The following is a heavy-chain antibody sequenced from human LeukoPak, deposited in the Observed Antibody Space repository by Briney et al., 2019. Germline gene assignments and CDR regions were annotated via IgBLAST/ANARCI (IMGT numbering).Heavy chain of an antibody. D-gene: IGHD3-3*01. CDR3: AILEWFTLDGDWDAFDF. J-gene: IGHJ3*01. CDR1: GGSISSSS. V-gene: IGHV3-30-3*01. Sequence: LSLTCTVSGGSISSSSYYWGWIRQAPGKGLEWVAVISYDGSNKYYADSVKGRFTISRDNSKNTLYLQMNSLRAEDTGVYYCAILEWFTLDGDWDAFDFWGQGTVVIVSS. CDR2: ISYDGSNK.